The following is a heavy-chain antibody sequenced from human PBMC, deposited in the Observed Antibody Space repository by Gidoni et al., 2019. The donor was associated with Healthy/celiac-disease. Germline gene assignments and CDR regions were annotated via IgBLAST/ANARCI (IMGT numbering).Heavy chain of an antibody. Sequence: EVQLLESGGGWVQPGSSLRLSCAASGFTFSSYAMSWVRQAPGKGLQWVSAIIGSGGSTYYADYVKGRFTISRDNSKNTLYLQMNSLRAEDTAVYYCAKDIGPAGSYYFDYWGQGTLVTVSS. CDR2: IIGSGGST. J-gene: IGHJ4*02. CDR3: AKDIGPAGSYYFDY. D-gene: IGHD1-26*01. CDR1: GFTFSSYA. V-gene: IGHV3-23*01.